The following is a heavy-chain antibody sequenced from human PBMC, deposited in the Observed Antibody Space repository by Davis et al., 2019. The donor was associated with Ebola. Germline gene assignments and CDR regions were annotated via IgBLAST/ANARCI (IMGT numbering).Heavy chain of an antibody. J-gene: IGHJ6*03. Sequence: ASVKVSCKASGYTFTSYYMHWVRQAPGQGLEWMGIINPSGGSTSYAQKFQGRVTMTRDTSTSTVYMELSSLRSEDTAVYYCARGPYYYDSSGYYYSYYYYYMDVWGKGTTVTVSS. CDR1: GYTFTSYY. D-gene: IGHD3-22*01. CDR3: ARGPYYYDSSGYYYSYYYYYMDV. V-gene: IGHV1-46*01. CDR2: INPSGGST.